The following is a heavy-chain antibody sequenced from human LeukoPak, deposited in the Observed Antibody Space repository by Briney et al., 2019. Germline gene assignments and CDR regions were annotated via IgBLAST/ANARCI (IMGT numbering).Heavy chain of an antibody. D-gene: IGHD3-16*01. V-gene: IGHV3-48*03. CDR3: AKGDSYDYVWGSYEV. CDR1: GFTFSSYE. J-gene: IGHJ4*02. CDR2: ISTSGTAV. Sequence: GGSLRLSCAASGFTFSSYEMNWVRQAPGKGLEWVSYISTSGTAVYYADSVKGRFTISRDNAKNSLYLQMNSLRAEDTAVYYCAKGDSYDYVWGSYEVWGQGTLVTVSS.